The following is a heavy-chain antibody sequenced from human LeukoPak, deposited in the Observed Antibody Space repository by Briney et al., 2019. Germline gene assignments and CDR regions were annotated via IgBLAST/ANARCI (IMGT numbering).Heavy chain of an antibody. Sequence: GGSLRLSCAASGFTFSSYAMHWVRQAPGKGLEWVAVISYDGSNKYYADSVKGRFTISRDNSKNTLHLQMNSLRAEDTAVYYCAVERGYSSVDYWGQGTLVTVSS. V-gene: IGHV3-30*04. J-gene: IGHJ4*02. CDR1: GFTFSSYA. CDR3: AVERGYSSVDY. CDR2: ISYDGSNK. D-gene: IGHD5-18*01.